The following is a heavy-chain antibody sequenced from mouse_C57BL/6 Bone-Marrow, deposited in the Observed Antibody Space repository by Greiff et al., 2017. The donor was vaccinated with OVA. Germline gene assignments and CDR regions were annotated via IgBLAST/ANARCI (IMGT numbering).Heavy chain of an antibody. CDR3: ARRGYLLPEGFAY. CDR1: GYTFTSYW. Sequence: QVHVKQSGAELAKPGASVKLSCKASGYTFTSYWMHWVKQRPGQGLEWIGYINPSSGYTKYNQKFKDKATLTADKSSSTAYMQLSSLTYEDAAVYYCARRGYLLPEGFAYWGQGTLVTVSA. CDR2: INPSSGYT. D-gene: IGHD1-1*01. J-gene: IGHJ3*01. V-gene: IGHV1-7*01.